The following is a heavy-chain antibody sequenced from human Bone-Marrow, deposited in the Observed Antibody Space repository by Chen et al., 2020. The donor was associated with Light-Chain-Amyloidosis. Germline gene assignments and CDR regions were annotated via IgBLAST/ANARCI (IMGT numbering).Heavy chain of an antibody. CDR3: ARVMTEAVFGVVAAGMDV. CDR1: GYTFTGYH. Sequence: QVQLVQSGTEVKKPGASVKVSCKASGYTFTGYHIHWVRQAPGQGLEWMGWINPNSGGTNYAQKFQDRVTMTRDRSISTAYMEVSRRRADDTAVYYCARVMTEAVFGVVAAGMDVWGQGTTVTVSS. J-gene: IGHJ6*02. D-gene: IGHD3-3*01. CDR2: INPNSGGT. V-gene: IGHV1-2*02.